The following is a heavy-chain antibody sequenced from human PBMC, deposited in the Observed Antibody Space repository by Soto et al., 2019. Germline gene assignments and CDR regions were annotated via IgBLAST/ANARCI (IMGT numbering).Heavy chain of an antibody. V-gene: IGHV3-66*01. D-gene: IGHD5-18*01. CDR3: AXEIQYYYYYMXF. CDR1: GFSVGSNY. J-gene: IGHJ6*03. CDR2: IYSGGST. Sequence: GGSLRLSCAASGFSVGSNYMSWVRQAPGKGLEWVSVIYSGGSTYYADSVKGRFTISRDNSKNTLYLQMNSLRAEDTAVYYCAXEIQYYYYYMXFWGKGTTVXGSS.